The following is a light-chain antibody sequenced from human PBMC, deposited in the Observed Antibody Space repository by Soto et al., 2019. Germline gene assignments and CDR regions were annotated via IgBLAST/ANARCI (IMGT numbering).Light chain of an antibody. V-gene: IGKV1-8*01. CDR1: QDISSY. CDR2: AAS. Sequence: AILMTQSPSSFSASTGDRDTITCRASQDISSYLAWYQQKPGKAPKLLIYAASTLQTVVPSRFSGSGSGTALTLTIRCLQSADFATYFCQQYPIYSFSFGPGTKGAIK. CDR3: QQYPIYSFS. J-gene: IGKJ3*01.